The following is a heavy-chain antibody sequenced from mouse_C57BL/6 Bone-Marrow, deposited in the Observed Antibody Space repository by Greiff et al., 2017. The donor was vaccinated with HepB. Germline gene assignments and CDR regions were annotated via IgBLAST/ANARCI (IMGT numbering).Heavy chain of an antibody. V-gene: IGHV5-9*01. CDR2: SSGGGGNT. CDR1: GFTFSSYT. Sequence: EVKLQASGGGLVKPGGSLKLSCAASGFTFSSYTMSWVRQTPEKRLEWVATSSGGGGNTYYPDSVKGRFTISRDNAKNTLYLQMRILRSEDTALYDCARHRHYYGSSSHWYFDVWGTGTTVIVSS. J-gene: IGHJ1*03. D-gene: IGHD1-1*01. CDR3: ARHRHYYGSSSHWYFDV.